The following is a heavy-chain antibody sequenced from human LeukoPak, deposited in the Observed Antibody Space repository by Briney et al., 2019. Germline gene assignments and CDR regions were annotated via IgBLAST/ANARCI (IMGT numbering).Heavy chain of an antibody. J-gene: IGHJ5*02. CDR3: ARGPGYSRDWFDP. V-gene: IGHV4-34*01. D-gene: IGHD5-18*01. CDR1: GGSFSGYY. CDR2: INHSGST. Sequence: PSETLSLTCAVCGGSFSGYYWSWIRQPPGKGLEWIGEINHSGSTNYNPSLKSRVTISVDTSKNQFSLKLSSVTAADTAVYYCARGPGYSRDWFDPWGQGTLVTVSS.